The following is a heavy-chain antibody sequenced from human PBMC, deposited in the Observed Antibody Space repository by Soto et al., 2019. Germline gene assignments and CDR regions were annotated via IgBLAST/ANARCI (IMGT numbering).Heavy chain of an antibody. CDR2: MNPNSGNT. J-gene: IGHJ6*02. CDR1: GYTFTSYD. V-gene: IGHV1-8*01. D-gene: IGHD6-19*01. Sequence: ASVKVSCKASGYTFTSYDINWVRQATGQGLEWMGWMNPNSGNTGYAQKFQGRVTMTRNTSISTAYMELSSLRSEDTAVYYCAIAKRGWYRIDYYGMDVWGQGTTVNVSS. CDR3: AIAKRGWYRIDYYGMDV.